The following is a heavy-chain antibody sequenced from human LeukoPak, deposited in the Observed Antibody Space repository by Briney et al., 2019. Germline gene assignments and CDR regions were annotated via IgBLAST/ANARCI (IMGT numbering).Heavy chain of an antibody. CDR1: GFTFSSYS. Sequence: PGGSLRLSCAASGFTFSSYSMKWVRPAPGKGLEWVSSISSSSSYIYYADSVKGRFTISRDNAKNSLYLQMNSLRAEDTAVYYCARGVSDYDAFDIWGQGTMVTVSS. CDR2: ISSSSSYI. D-gene: IGHD4-17*01. V-gene: IGHV3-21*01. J-gene: IGHJ3*02. CDR3: ARGVSDYDAFDI.